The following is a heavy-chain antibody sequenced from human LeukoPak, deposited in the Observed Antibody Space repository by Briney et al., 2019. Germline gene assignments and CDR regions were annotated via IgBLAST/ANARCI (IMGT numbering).Heavy chain of an antibody. CDR3: ARRVFGGIDY. CDR1: GFTFSSYW. V-gene: IGHV3-74*01. CDR2: INNDGSST. Sequence: GGSLRLSCAASGFTFSSYWMHWVRQTAGEGLVWVAHINNDGSSTGYADSLKGQFAISRDNAKDTLYLQMKSLRVEDTAVYYCARRVFGGIDYWGQGTLVTVSS. J-gene: IGHJ4*02. D-gene: IGHD3-3*01.